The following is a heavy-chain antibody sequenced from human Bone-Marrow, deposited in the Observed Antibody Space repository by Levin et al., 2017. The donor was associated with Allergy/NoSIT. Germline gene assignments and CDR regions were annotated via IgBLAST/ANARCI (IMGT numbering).Heavy chain of an antibody. V-gene: IGHV3-9*01. CDR1: GFTFDDNG. Sequence: SCTASGFTFDDNGMHWVRQIPGKGLEWVAGIDWNGGSIGYADSVKGRFIISRDNGKNSLSLQMNSLRHEDTAFYYCARDVFSARTGSMDVWGQGTLVTVSS. CDR3: ARDVFSARTGSMDV. D-gene: IGHD3-10*01. CDR2: IDWNGGSI. J-gene: IGHJ6*02.